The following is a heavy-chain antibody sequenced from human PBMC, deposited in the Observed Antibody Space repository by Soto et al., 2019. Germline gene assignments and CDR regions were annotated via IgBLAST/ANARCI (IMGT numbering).Heavy chain of an antibody. CDR2: INHSGST. CDR3: ATFDYGDYYFDY. V-gene: IGHV4-34*01. Sequence: QVQLQQWGAGLLKPSETLSLTCAVYGGSFSGYYWSWIRQPPGKGLEWIGEINHSGSTNYNPSLKSRVTISVDTSKNQFSLKLSSVTAADTAVYYCATFDYGDYYFDYWGQGTLVTVSS. J-gene: IGHJ4*02. D-gene: IGHD4-17*01. CDR1: GGSFSGYY.